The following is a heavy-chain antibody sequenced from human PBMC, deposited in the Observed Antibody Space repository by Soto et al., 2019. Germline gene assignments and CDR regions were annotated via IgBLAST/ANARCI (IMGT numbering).Heavy chain of an antibody. D-gene: IGHD3-16*01. Sequence: EVQLLESGGGLVQPGGSLRLSCAASGFTFSSYAMSWVRQAPGKGLEWVSAISGSGGSTYYADSVKGRFTISRDNSKNTLYLQMNSLRAEDTAGYYCAKARGRGEAFDIWGQGTMVTVSS. J-gene: IGHJ3*02. CDR1: GFTFSSYA. CDR2: ISGSGGST. CDR3: AKARGRGEAFDI. V-gene: IGHV3-23*01.